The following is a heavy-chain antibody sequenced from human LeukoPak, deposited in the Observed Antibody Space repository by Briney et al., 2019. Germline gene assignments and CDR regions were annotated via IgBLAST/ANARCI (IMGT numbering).Heavy chain of an antibody. V-gene: IGHV4-4*02. CDR2: IYHSGST. CDR1: GGSISSSNW. J-gene: IGHJ4*02. CDR3: ARERGDYVWGRSIGDY. D-gene: IGHD3-16*01. Sequence: SETLSLTCAVSGGSISSSNWWSWVRQPPGKGLEWIGEIYHSGSTNYNPSLKSRVTISVDKSKNQFSLKLSSVTAADTAVYYCARERGDYVWGRSIGDYWGQGTLVTVSS.